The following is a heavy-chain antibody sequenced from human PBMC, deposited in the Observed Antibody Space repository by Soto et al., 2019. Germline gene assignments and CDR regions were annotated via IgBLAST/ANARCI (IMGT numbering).Heavy chain of an antibody. CDR3: AKSGITIFGVAHDY. D-gene: IGHD3-3*01. Sequence: GGSLRLSCAASGFTFSSYGMHWVRQAPGKGLEWVAVISYDGSNKYYADSVKGRFTISRDNSKNTLYLQMNSLRAEDTAVYYCAKSGITIFGVAHDYWGQGTPVTVSS. CDR2: ISYDGSNK. J-gene: IGHJ4*02. V-gene: IGHV3-30*18. CDR1: GFTFSSYG.